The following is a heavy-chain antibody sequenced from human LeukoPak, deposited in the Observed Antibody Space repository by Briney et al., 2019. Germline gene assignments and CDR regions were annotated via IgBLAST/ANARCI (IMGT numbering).Heavy chain of an antibody. CDR3: AQDLAYIRFDN. Sequence: GGTLRPSCAASGFIFSSHGMNWVRQAPGKGLEWVSGISPSGDITYYADSVKGRFTISRDNSKNTVYLQMDSLRFEDAAVYYCAQDLAYIRFDNWSQGTLVTVSS. D-gene: IGHD1-1*01. CDR1: GFIFSSHG. J-gene: IGHJ4*02. CDR2: ISPSGDIT. V-gene: IGHV3-23*01.